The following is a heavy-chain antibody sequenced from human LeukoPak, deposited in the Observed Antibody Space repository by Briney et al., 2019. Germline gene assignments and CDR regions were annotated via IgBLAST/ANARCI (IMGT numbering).Heavy chain of an antibody. CDR1: GYTLTELS. CDR3: ATDSGGDFWSGYWN. CDR2: FDPEDGET. Sequence: ASVKVSCKVSGYTLTELSMHWVRQAPGKGLEWRGGFDPEDGETIYAQKFQGRVTMTEDTSTDTAYKELSSLRSEDTAVYYCATDSGGDFWSGYWNWGQGTLVTVSS. J-gene: IGHJ4*02. V-gene: IGHV1-24*01. D-gene: IGHD3-3*01.